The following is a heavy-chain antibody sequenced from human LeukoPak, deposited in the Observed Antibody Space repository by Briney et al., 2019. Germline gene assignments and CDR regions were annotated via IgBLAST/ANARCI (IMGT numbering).Heavy chain of an antibody. V-gene: IGHV5-51*01. Sequence: GGSLTVSFEGSGYSFTNYWIGWVRQMPGKGLEGMGVIYPGCSETRYSPSFQGQVTISVDKSISTAYLQWSSLKASDTAMYYCARHSYCSSITCYYYYGMDVWGQGTTVTVSS. CDR1: GYSFTNYW. CDR3: ARHSYCSSITCYYYYGMDV. J-gene: IGHJ6*02. CDR2: IYPGCSET. D-gene: IGHD2-2*01.